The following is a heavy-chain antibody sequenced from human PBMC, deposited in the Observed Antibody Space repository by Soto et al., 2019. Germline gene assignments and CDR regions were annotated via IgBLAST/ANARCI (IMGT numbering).Heavy chain of an antibody. V-gene: IGHV3-30-3*01. D-gene: IGHD2-15*01. CDR3: VREVVAPEDYYYGMDV. J-gene: IGHJ6*02. CDR2: ISYDGSKK. Sequence: QVQLVESGGGVVQPGRSLRLSCAASGFTFSSYAMHWFRQAPGKGLEWVAVISYDGSKKYYADSVKGRFTISRDNSKNTLYLQMNSLRAEDTAVYYCVREVVAPEDYYYGMDVWGQGTTVTVSS. CDR1: GFTFSSYA.